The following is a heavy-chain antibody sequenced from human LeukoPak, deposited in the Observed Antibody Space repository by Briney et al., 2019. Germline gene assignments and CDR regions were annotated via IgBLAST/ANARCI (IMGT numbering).Heavy chain of an antibody. Sequence: SVKVSCKASGYTFTSYDINWVRQATGQGLEWMGGIIPIFGTANYAQKFQGRVTITADKSTSTAYMELSSLRSEDTAVYYCARSIRGDYGAYYYYMDVWGKGTTVTVSS. D-gene: IGHD4/OR15-4a*01. CDR2: IIPIFGTA. V-gene: IGHV1-69*06. CDR3: ARSIRGDYGAYYYYMDV. J-gene: IGHJ6*03. CDR1: GYTFTSYD.